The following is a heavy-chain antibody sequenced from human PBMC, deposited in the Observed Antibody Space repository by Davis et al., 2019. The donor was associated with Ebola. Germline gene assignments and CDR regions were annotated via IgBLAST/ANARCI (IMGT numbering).Heavy chain of an antibody. J-gene: IGHJ6*02. D-gene: IGHD6-13*01. CDR2: FDPEDGET. CDR3: ATDSIRSGYRRGMDV. CDR1: GYTLTELS. Sequence: ASVKVSCKVSGYTLTELSMHWVRQAPGKGLEWMGGFDPEDGETIYAQKFQGRVTMTEDTSTDTAYMELSSLRSEDTAVYYCATDSIRSGYRRGMDVWGQGTTVTVSS. V-gene: IGHV1-24*01.